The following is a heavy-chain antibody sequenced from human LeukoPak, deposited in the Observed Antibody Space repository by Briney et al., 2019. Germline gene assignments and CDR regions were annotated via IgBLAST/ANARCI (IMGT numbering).Heavy chain of an antibody. D-gene: IGHD3-22*01. CDR3: YDSSGYGAFDI. CDR2: MNPNSGNT. CDR1: GYTFTSYD. V-gene: IGHV1-8*01. J-gene: IGHJ3*02. Sequence: ASVKVSRKASGYTFTSYDINWVRQATGQGLEWMGWMNPNSGNTGYAQKFQGRVTMTRNTSISTAYMELSSLRSEDTAVYYCYDSSGYGAFDIWGQGTMVTVSS.